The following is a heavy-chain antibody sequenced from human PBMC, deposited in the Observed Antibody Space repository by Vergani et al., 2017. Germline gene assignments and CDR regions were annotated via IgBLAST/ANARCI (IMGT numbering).Heavy chain of an antibody. Sequence: QVHLQESGPGLVKPSETLSLTCSVSTYSIGSDYFWGWIRLSPGKGLEYIASIYHGGMTYYNPSLKSRATISIDTSENVISVRLTSVTAADTALYHCARHGGSGNYDHLFDSWGQGTLVIVSS. J-gene: IGHJ4*02. D-gene: IGHD3-10*01. CDR1: TYSIGSDYF. CDR2: IYHGGMT. V-gene: IGHV4-38-2*02. CDR3: ARHGGSGNYDHLFDS.